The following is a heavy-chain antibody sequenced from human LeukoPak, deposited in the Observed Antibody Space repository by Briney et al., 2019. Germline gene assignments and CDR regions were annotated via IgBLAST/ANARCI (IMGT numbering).Heavy chain of an antibody. V-gene: IGHV1-2*02. CDR2: INPNSGGT. D-gene: IGHD3-3*01. CDR3: AREYDFWSGYVAGDHDAFDI. Sequence: ASVEVSCKASGYTFTGYYMHWVRQAPGEGLEWMGWINPNSGGTNYAQKFQGRVTMTRDTSISTAYMELSRLRSDDTAVYYCAREYDFWSGYVAGDHDAFDIWGQGTMVTVSS. J-gene: IGHJ3*02. CDR1: GYTFTGYY.